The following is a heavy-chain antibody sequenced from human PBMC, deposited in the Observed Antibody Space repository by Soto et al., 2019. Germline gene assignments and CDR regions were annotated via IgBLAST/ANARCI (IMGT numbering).Heavy chain of an antibody. D-gene: IGHD2-2*01. CDR2: ISAYNGNT. CDR3: ARGGSSTSWDPDAFDI. V-gene: IGHV1-18*01. J-gene: IGHJ3*02. Sequence: ASVKVSCKASGYTFTSYGISWVRQAPGQGLEWMGWISAYNGNTNYAQKLQGRVTMTTDTSTSTAYMELRSLRSDDTAVYYCARGGSSTSWDPDAFDIWGQGTMVTVSS. CDR1: GYTFTSYG.